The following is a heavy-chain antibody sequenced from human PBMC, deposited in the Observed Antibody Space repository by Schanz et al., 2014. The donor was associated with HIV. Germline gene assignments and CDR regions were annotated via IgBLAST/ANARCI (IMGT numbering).Heavy chain of an antibody. CDR1: GFTFDDYA. D-gene: IGHD2-15*01. V-gene: IGHV3-9*01. J-gene: IGHJ4*03. CDR3: AREKYCSGGSCSGIFDY. CDR2: ISWNSGEI. Sequence: EVQLVESGGGLVQPGRSLRISCATSGFTFDDYAVHWVRQAPGKGLEWVSGISWNSGEIGYADSVKGRFTISRDNTKKSLYMQMNRLRAEDTALYYCAREKYCSGGSCSGIFDYWGQGTVVTVSS.